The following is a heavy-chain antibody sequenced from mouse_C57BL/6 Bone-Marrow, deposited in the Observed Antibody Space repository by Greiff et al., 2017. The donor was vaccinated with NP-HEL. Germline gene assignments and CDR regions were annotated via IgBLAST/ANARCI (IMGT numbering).Heavy chain of an antibody. CDR1: GYTFTSYW. CDR3: ARLHLWDYGAMDY. J-gene: IGHJ4*01. V-gene: IGHV1-55*01. CDR2: IYPGSGST. Sequence: VQLQQPGAELVKPGASVKMSCKASGYTFTSYWITWVKQRPGQGLEWIGDIYPGSGSTNYNEKFKSKATLTVDTSSSTAYMQLSSLTSEDSAVYYCARLHLWDYGAMDYWGQGTSVTVSS.